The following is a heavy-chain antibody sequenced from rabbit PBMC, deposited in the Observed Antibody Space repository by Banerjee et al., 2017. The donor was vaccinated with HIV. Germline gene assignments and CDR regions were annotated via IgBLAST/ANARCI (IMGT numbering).Heavy chain of an antibody. D-gene: IGHD4-1*01. J-gene: IGHJ4*01. CDR2: IYPGFGIR. CDR3: ARGKWLELNL. CDR1: GIDFSSYG. Sequence: ELVESGGGLVQPGESLKLSCKASGIDFSSYGISWVRQAPGKGPEWIAYIYPGFGIRNYANSVKGRFTISSDNAQNTVDLQMNSLTAADTATYFCARGKWLELNLWGQGTLVTVS. V-gene: IGHV1S47*01.